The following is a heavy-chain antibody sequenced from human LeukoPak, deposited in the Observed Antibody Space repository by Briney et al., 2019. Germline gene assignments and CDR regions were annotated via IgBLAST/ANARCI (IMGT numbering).Heavy chain of an antibody. V-gene: IGHV1-18*04. D-gene: IGHD3-3*01. Sequence: GASVKVSCKASGYIFTDYYMHWVRQAPRQGLEWMGWISAYNGNTNYAQKLQGRVTMTTDTSTSTAYMELRSLRSDDTAVYYCARDVIFGTRDYYGMDVWGQGTTVTVSS. CDR3: ARDVIFGTRDYYGMDV. CDR1: GYIFTDYY. CDR2: ISAYNGNT. J-gene: IGHJ6*02.